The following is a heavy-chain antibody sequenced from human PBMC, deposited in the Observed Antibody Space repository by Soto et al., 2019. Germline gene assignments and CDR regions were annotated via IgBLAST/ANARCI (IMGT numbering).Heavy chain of an antibody. V-gene: IGHV4-59*02. CDR1: GGSVSSYY. CDR3: ARERYEGRMGY. D-gene: IGHD2-2*01. CDR2: IYYSGTT. J-gene: IGHJ4*02. Sequence: SETLSLTCTVSGGSVSSYYWSWIRQPPGGGLEWLAYIYYSGTTTYNPSLKSRLTMSVDTSKNQFSLNLRSVTAADTAVYYCARERYEGRMGYWGRGTLVTVSS.